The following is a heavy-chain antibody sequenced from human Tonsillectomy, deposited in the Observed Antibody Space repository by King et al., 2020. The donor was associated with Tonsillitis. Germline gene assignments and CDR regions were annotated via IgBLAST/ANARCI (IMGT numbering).Heavy chain of an antibody. CDR3: ARYGSGTFDY. CDR1: GGSISRSDHY. V-gene: IGHV4-39*01. Sequence: LQLQESGPGVVKPSETLSLTCTVSGGSISRSDHYWAWIRQPPGRGLEWIGYMYYSGAVFYNPSLKSRITISGGTAENRFSLKLSSVTAADTAVYFCARYGSGTFDYWGQGALVTVSS. CDR2: MYYSGAV. D-gene: IGHD6-19*01. J-gene: IGHJ4*02.